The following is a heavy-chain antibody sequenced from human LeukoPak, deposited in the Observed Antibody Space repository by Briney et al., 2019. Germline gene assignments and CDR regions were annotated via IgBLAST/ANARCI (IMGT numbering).Heavy chain of an antibody. CDR3: ARVKSGDDILTGDYTSQYNWFDP. J-gene: IGHJ5*02. CDR1: GGTFSSYA. V-gene: IGHV1-69*01. D-gene: IGHD3-9*01. Sequence: ASVKVSCKASGGTFSSYAISWVRQAPGQGLEWMRGIIPIFGTANYAQKFQGRVTITADESTSTAYMELSSLRSDDTAVYYCARVKSGDDILTGDYTSQYNWFDPWGQGTLVTVSS. CDR2: IIPIFGTA.